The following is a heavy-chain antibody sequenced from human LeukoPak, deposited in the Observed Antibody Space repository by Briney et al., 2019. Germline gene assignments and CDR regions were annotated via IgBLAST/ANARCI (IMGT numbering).Heavy chain of an antibody. Sequence: GGSLRLSCAASGFTFSSYWMSWVRQAPGKGLEWVANIKQDGSEKYYVDSVKGRFTISRDNAKNSLYLQMNSLRAEDTAVYYCARVLGRWYSGGSGPFDYWGQGTLVTVSS. D-gene: IGHD1-26*01. CDR2: IKQDGSEK. J-gene: IGHJ4*02. CDR3: ARVLGRWYSGGSGPFDY. CDR1: GFTFSSYW. V-gene: IGHV3-7*01.